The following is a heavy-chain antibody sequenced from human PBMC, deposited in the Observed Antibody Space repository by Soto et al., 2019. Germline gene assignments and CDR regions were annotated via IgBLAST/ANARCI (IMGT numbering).Heavy chain of an antibody. CDR1: GYNFTHYY. V-gene: IGHV1-46*01. CDR2: INPNGGIT. D-gene: IGHD5-18*01. CDR3: ATSVNSAMAFDY. J-gene: IGHJ4*02. Sequence: GASVKVSCKASGYNFTHYYIHWVRQAPGQGLEWMGIINPNGGITTYAQKFRAGFTMTRDTSTSTVYLGLSSLRSEDSAIYYCATSVNSAMAFDYWGQGTLVTVSS.